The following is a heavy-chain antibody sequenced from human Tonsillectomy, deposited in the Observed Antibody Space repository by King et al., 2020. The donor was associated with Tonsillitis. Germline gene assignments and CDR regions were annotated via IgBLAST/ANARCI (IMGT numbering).Heavy chain of an antibody. CDR3: ARPCGGDCYTPL. D-gene: IGHD2-21*02. CDR1: GGSISSSYYY. CDR2: IYYSGST. J-gene: IGHJ4*02. Sequence: QLQESGPGLVKPSETLSLTCTVSGGSISSSYYYWGWIRQPPGKGLEGIGSIYYSGSTYYNPSLKSRVTISVDTSKNQFSLKLSSVTAADTAVYYCARPCGGDCYTPLWGQGTLVTVSS. V-gene: IGHV4-39*01.